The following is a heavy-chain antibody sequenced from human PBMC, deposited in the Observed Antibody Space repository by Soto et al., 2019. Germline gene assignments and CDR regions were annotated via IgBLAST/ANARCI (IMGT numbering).Heavy chain of an antibody. CDR1: GDSVSSNNAA. J-gene: IGHJ6*03. V-gene: IGHV6-1*01. CDR3: AGTTSHYWYYMDV. D-gene: IGHD1-7*01. CDR2: TYYRSRWYN. Sequence: SQTLSLTCAISGDSVSSNNAAWNWIRQSPSRGLEWLGRTYYRSRWYNDYAVSVKSRITVNPDTSKNQFSLQLTSVTPEDTAVYYCAGTTSHYWYYMDVSGKGTTVTVSS.